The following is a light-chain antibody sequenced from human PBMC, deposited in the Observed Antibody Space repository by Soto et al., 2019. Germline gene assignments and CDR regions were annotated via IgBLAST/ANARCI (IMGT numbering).Light chain of an antibody. CDR3: QQLNSYPLT. CDR1: QTISSW. Sequence: DIQMTQSASTLSGSVGDRLTITCRSSQTISSWLAWYQQKPGKAPKLLIYKASTLKSGVPSRFSGSGSGTEFTLTISSLQPDDFATYYCQQLNSYPLTFGGGTKVDIK. CDR2: KAS. V-gene: IGKV1-5*03. J-gene: IGKJ4*01.